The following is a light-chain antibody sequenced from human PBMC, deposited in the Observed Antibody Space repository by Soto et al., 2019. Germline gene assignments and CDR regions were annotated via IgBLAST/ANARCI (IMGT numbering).Light chain of an antibody. V-gene: IGKV3-15*01. Sequence: EIVMTQSPATLSVSPGERATLSCRASQSVSSDLAWYQHKPGQAPRLLFYGASTSATGIPARFSGSGSGTEFTLTFSSLQSEDFAVYYCQQYNDWPRTFGQGTKVEIK. CDR3: QQYNDWPRT. J-gene: IGKJ1*01. CDR2: GAS. CDR1: QSVSSD.